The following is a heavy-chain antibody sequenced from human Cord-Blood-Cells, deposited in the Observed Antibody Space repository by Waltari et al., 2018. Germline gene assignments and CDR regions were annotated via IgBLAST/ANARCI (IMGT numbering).Heavy chain of an antibody. V-gene: IGHV4-34*01. CDR2: INHSGRA. CDR1: GGSFSGYY. CDR3: ARGRDSSGYYFDY. D-gene: IGHD3-22*01. Sequence: QVQLQQWGAGLLKPSETLSLPCAVYGGSFSGYYWSWIRQPPGKGLGWIGEINHSGRAKYNPALKGRVTISVDTSKIQFSRKLSSVTAADSAVYYCARGRDSSGYYFDYWGQGTLVTVSS. J-gene: IGHJ4*02.